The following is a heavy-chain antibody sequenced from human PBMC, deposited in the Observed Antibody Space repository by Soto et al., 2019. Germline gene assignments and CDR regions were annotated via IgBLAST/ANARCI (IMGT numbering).Heavy chain of an antibody. CDR3: ARGLKNYYGVDV. Sequence: EVKVVESGGGLVQPGGSLRLSCAASGFTFSTYWMHWVRQVPGKGLVWVSRSKGDGSSLSYVDSVKGRFTISRDNAENTVYLQMGSLRADDTAVYYCARGLKNYYGVDVWGQGTTVTVSS. CDR2: SKGDGSSL. J-gene: IGHJ6*02. V-gene: IGHV3-74*01. CDR1: GFTFSTYW.